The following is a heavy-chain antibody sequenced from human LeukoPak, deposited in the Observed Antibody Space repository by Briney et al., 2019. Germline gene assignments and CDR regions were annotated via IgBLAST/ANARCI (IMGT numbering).Heavy chain of an antibody. J-gene: IGHJ3*02. Sequence: ASVKVSCKASGFNFAKSVVQWVRQARGQRLEWIGWIVVGSDNTNYAQKFQERVTITRDMSTSTAYIELSSLRSEDTAVYFCAAGPLYDILTGYFDALDIWGQGTMVTVSS. D-gene: IGHD3-9*01. CDR3: AAGPLYDILTGYFDALDI. CDR2: IVVGSDNT. V-gene: IGHV1-58*01. CDR1: GFNFAKSV.